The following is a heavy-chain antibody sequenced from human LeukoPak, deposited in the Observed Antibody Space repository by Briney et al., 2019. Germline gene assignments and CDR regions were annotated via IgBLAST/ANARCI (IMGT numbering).Heavy chain of an antibody. V-gene: IGHV4-38-2*02. J-gene: IGHJ4*02. CDR3: ARPAGGSIYSGYDGDYFDY. Sequence: KPSETLSLTCTVSGYSISSGYYWGWIRQPPGKGLEWIGSIYHSGSTYYNPSLKSRVTISVGTSKNQFSLKLSSVTAADTAVYCCARPAGGSIYSGYDGDYFDYWGQGTLVTVSS. D-gene: IGHD5-12*01. CDR2: IYHSGST. CDR1: GYSISSGYY.